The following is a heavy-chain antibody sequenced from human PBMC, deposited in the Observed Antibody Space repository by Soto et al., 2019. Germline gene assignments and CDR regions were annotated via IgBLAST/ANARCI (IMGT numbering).Heavy chain of an antibody. CDR2: IYYSGST. J-gene: IGHJ4*02. V-gene: IGHV4-31*03. CDR1: GGSISSGGYY. Sequence: SETLSLTCTVSGGSISSGGYYWSWIRQHPGKGLEWIGYIYYSGSTYYNPSLKSRVTISVDTSKNQFSLKLSPVTAADTAVYYCARGCGERNQKIPGLFSYWARGTSVTVSS. CDR3: ARGCGERNQKIPGLFSY. D-gene: IGHD3-10*01.